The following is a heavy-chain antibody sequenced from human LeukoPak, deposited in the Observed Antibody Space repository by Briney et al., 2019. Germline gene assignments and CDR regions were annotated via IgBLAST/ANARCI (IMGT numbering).Heavy chain of an antibody. CDR2: INPNSGGI. Sequence: ASVKVSCKASGYTFTGYYMHWVRQAPGQGLEWMGRINPNSGGINYAQKFQGRVTMTRDTSISTAYMELSRLRSDDTAVYYCARSGGSSSSELNYWGQGTLVTVSS. D-gene: IGHD6-6*01. J-gene: IGHJ4*02. CDR1: GYTFTGYY. CDR3: ARSGGSSSSELNY. V-gene: IGHV1-2*06.